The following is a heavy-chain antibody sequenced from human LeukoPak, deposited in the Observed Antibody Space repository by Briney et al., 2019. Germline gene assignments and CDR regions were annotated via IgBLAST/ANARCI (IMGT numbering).Heavy chain of an antibody. V-gene: IGHV3-23*01. D-gene: IGHD2-8*02. CDR1: GFTLSRYS. CDR2: ISGSGGST. J-gene: IGHJ4*02. CDR3: ATYRQVLLPFES. Sequence: GGSLRLSCAASGFTLSRYSMNWVRQAPGKGLEWVSAISGSGGSTYYADSVKGRFTISRDNSKNTLYLQMNSLRAEDTAIYYCATYRQVLLPFESWGQGTLVTVSS.